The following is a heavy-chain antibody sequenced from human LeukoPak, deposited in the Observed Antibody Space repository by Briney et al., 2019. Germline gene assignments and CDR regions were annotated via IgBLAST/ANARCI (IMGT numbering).Heavy chain of an antibody. CDR3: ARHDNWNDLDAFDI. D-gene: IGHD1-20*01. CDR2: IIPIFGTA. Sequence: SVKVSCNASGGTFSSYAISWVREAPGQGLEWMGGIIPIFGTANYAQKFQGRVTITADESTSTAYMELSSLRSEDTAVYYCARHDNWNDLDAFDIWGQGTMVTVSS. CDR1: GGTFSSYA. V-gene: IGHV1-69*13. J-gene: IGHJ3*02.